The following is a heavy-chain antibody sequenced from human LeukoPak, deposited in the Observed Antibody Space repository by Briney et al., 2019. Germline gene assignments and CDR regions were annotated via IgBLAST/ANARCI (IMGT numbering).Heavy chain of an antibody. CDR3: ARDLAAGYYDSSGYYYYYYYYMDV. Sequence: SETLSLTCTVSGGSISSYYWSWIRQPPGKGLEWIGYIYYSGSTNYNPSLKSRVTISVDTSKNQFSLKLSSVTAADTSVYYCARDLAAGYYDSSGYYYYYYYYMDVWGKGTTVTVSS. J-gene: IGHJ6*03. D-gene: IGHD3-22*01. V-gene: IGHV4-59*01. CDR1: GGSISSYY. CDR2: IYYSGST.